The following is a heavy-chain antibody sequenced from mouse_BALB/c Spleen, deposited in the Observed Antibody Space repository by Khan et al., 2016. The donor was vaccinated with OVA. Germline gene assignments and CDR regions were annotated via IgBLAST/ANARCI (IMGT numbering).Heavy chain of an antibody. V-gene: IGHV3-2*02. CDR1: GYSIASDYA. J-gene: IGHJ2*01. CDR3: ARVYGGDFDY. D-gene: IGHD1-1*01. CDR2: ISYSGNT. Sequence: VQLKQSGPGLVKPSQSLSLTCTVTGYSIASDYAWNWLRQFPGNKLEWMGFISYSGNTNYNPSLKSRISITRDTSKNTFFLQLNSVTSEDTATYYCARVYGGDFDYWGQGTTLTVSS.